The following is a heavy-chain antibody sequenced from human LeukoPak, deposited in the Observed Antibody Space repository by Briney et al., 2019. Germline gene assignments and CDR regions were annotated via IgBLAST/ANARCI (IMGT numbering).Heavy chain of an antibody. V-gene: IGHV3-74*01. J-gene: IGHJ4*02. CDR3: ARDRGVVWIDY. CDR2: INSDGSST. D-gene: IGHD3-3*01. CDR1: GFTFSSYW. Sequence: GGSLRLACAACGFTFSSYWMDWVRQAPGKGLVWVSRINSDGSSTSYADSVKARFTISRDNAKNTLYLQMNSLRAEDTAVYYCARDRGVVWIDYWGQGTLVTVSS.